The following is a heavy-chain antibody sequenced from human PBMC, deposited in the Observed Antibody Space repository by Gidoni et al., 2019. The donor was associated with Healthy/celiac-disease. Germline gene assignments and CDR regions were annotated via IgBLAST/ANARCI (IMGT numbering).Heavy chain of an antibody. J-gene: IGHJ4*02. CDR2: ISGSGGST. Sequence: EVQLLESGGGLVQPGGSLRLSCAASGFTFSSYAMRWVRQAPGKGLEWVSAISGSGGSTYYADSVKGRFTISRDNSKNTLYLQMNSLRAEDTAVYYCAKVFSGFWSGYHLDYWGQGTLVTVSS. CDR3: AKVFSGFWSGYHLDY. D-gene: IGHD3-3*01. V-gene: IGHV3-23*01. CDR1: GFTFSSYA.